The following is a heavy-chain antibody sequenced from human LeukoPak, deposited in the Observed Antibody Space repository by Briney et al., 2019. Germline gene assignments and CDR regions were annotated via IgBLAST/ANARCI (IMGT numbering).Heavy chain of an antibody. CDR1: GYTFTSYY. CDR3: ARAVAGYCSSTSCYTGTNFDY. V-gene: IGHV1-69*13. D-gene: IGHD2-2*02. J-gene: IGHJ4*02. CDR2: IIPIFGTA. Sequence: SVKVPCKASGYTFTSYYMHWVRQAPGQGLEWMGGIIPIFGTANYAQKFQGRVTITADESTSTAYMELSSLRSEDTAVYYCARAVAGYCSSTSCYTGTNFDYWGQGTLVTVSS.